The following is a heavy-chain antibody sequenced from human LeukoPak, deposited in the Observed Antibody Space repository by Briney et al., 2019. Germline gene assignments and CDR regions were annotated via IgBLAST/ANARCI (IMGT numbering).Heavy chain of an antibody. CDR3: ARVCRYCSYAFDI. CDR1: GYTFTSYY. V-gene: IGHV1-2*02. CDR2: INPNGGGT. J-gene: IGHJ3*02. Sequence: ASVKVSCKASGYTFTSYYMHWVRQAPGQGLEWMGWINPNGGGTNYGQKFQGRVTMTRDTSISTAYMQLSRLRSYDTAVYYCARVCRYCSYAFDIWGEGTMVTVSS. D-gene: IGHD2-15*01.